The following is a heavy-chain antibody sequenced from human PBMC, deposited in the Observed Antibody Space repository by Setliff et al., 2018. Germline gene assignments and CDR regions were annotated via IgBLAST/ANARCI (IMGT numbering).Heavy chain of an antibody. CDR2: IYTSGST. CDR3: ARDDYYYYYMDV. CDR1: GGSISPYY. J-gene: IGHJ6*03. Sequence: SETLSLTCSVSGGSISPYYWIWIRQSPGKGLEWIGYIYTSGSTNYDPSLKSRVAISLDTSKSQFSLKLSSVTAADTAVYYCARDDYYYYYMDVWGKGTTVTVSS. V-gene: IGHV4-4*08.